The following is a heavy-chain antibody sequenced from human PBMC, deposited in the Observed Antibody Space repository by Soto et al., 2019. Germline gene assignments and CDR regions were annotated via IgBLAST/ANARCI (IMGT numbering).Heavy chain of an antibody. V-gene: IGHV3-30*18. CDR1: GFTFSSYG. J-gene: IGHJ4*02. CDR2: ISYDGSNK. Sequence: GGSLRLSCAASGFTFSSYGMHWVRQAPGKGLEWVAVISYDGSNKYYADSVKGRFTISRDNSKNTLYLQMNSLRAEDTAVYYCAKDHIAAPFDYWGQGTLVTVSS. D-gene: IGHD6-6*01. CDR3: AKDHIAAPFDY.